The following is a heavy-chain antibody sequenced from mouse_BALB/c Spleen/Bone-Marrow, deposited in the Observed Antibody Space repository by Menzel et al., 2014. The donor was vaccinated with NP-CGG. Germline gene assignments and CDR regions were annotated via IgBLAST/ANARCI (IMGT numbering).Heavy chain of an antibody. J-gene: IGHJ3*01. CDR1: GYSFTGYT. V-gene: IGHV1-18*01. CDR3: ARDGNGFAY. CDR2: INPYNGGT. Sequence: EVQVVESGPELVKPGASMEISCKASGYSFTGYTMHWVKQSPGKNLEWIGLINPYNGGTSYNQKFKGKATLTVDKSSSTAYMEFLSLTSEDSAVYYCARDGNGFAYWGQGTLVTVSA. D-gene: IGHD2-1*01.